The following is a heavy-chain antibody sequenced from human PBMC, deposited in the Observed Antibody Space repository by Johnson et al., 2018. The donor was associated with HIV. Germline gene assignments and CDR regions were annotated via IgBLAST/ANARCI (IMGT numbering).Heavy chain of an antibody. CDR2: IKEDGSEK. Sequence: VQLVESGGGLVQPGGSLRLSCVASEFTFSRYWMNWVRQAPGKGLEWVANIKEDGSEKYYVDSLKGRFTISRDKAKNSLYLQMNSLRVDDTAVYFCARDIEARWGLDAFDLWGQGTMVTVSS. V-gene: IGHV3-7*03. D-gene: IGHD6-13*01. CDR1: EFTFSRYW. CDR3: ARDIEARWGLDAFDL. J-gene: IGHJ3*01.